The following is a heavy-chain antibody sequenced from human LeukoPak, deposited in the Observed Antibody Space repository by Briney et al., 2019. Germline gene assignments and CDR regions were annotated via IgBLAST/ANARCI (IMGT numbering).Heavy chain of an antibody. CDR2: VYNDGRI. D-gene: IGHD3-10*01. CDR3: AKEGARLRGPMEIYYFEQ. CDR1: GFSVSHYS. Sequence: GGSLRLSCAGSGFSVSHYSMSWVRQAPGKGPEWVSVVYNDGRISYADSVKGRFTISRDLSKNTLYPQMNSLRDADTAVYYCAKEGARLRGPMEIYYFEQWGQGTLVTVSS. J-gene: IGHJ4*02. V-gene: IGHV3-66*01.